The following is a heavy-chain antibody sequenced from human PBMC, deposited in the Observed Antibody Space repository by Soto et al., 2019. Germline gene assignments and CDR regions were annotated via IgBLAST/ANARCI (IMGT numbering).Heavy chain of an antibody. V-gene: IGHV3-72*01. CDR1: GFSFSDYY. CDR3: ASIIMYSAPHYFDY. Sequence: EVQLVESGGGLVQPGGSLTLSCAASGFSFSDYYMEYVRQGPGKGLDWVGRISNKANSYTTKYAAALRGRLTLSRDDSKTSLFLQMNSLKTEDTGIYYWASIIMYSAPHYFDYSGQGTLVTVSS. D-gene: IGHD1-26*01. J-gene: IGHJ4*02. CDR2: ISNKANSYTT.